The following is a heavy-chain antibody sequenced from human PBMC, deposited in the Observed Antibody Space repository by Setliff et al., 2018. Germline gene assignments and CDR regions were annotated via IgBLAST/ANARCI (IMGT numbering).Heavy chain of an antibody. CDR2: INHRGST. CDR1: GGTFSDYH. CDR3: ARTGTYRYFDS. Sequence: PSETLSLTCAAYGGTFSDYHWTWIRQSPEKGLEWIGEINHRGSTNYNPSLKSRVTISIDTSRDQFSLKLISMIAADTAVYYCARTGTYRYFDSWGQGTQVT. V-gene: IGHV4-34*01. J-gene: IGHJ4*02. D-gene: IGHD1-1*01.